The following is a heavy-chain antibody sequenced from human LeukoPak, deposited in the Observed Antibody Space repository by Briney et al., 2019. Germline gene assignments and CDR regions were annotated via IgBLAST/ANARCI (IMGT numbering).Heavy chain of an antibody. CDR3: ARDMRWWELRFDY. CDR1: GYTFTGYY. D-gene: IGHD1-26*01. J-gene: IGHJ4*02. V-gene: IGHV1-2*02. Sequence: ASVKVSCKASGYTFTGYYMHWVRQAPGQGLEWMGWINPNSGGTNYAQKFQGRVTMTRDTSISTAYMELSELRSDDTAVYYCARDMRWWELRFDYWAREPWSPSPQ. CDR2: INPNSGGT.